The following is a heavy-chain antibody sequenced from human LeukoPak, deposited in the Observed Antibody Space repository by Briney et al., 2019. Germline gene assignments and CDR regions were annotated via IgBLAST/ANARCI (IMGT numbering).Heavy chain of an antibody. CDR2: IKEDGSDK. Sequence: GGSLRLSCAASGFIFSSYWMAWVRQAPGKGLEWVANIKEDGSDKNYVESLKGRFTIARDNAKNSLYLQMDSLRAEDTAVYYCARDAGYGYDRFDYWGQGTQVTVSS. J-gene: IGHJ4*02. V-gene: IGHV3-7*01. D-gene: IGHD5-18*01. CDR1: GFIFSSYW. CDR3: ARDAGYGYDRFDY.